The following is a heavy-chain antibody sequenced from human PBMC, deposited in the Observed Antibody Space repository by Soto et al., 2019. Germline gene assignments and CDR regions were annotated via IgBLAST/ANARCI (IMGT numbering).Heavy chain of an antibody. Sequence: VQLLQSGAEVKKPGASVKVSCQTSGYTFTVYYMHWVRQAPGKGLEWIGWINPNSGVTNYAQKFQDRVTVTTDTSISTAYMEMRSLKSDDTAVYFCVRGSSLGNWFDPWGQGILVTVSS. CDR1: GYTFTVYY. D-gene: IGHD1-26*01. V-gene: IGHV1-2*02. CDR3: VRGSSLGNWFDP. J-gene: IGHJ5*02. CDR2: INPNSGVT.